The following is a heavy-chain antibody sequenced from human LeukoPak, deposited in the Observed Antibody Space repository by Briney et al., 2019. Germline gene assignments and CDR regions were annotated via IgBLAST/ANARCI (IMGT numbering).Heavy chain of an antibody. CDR2: IYSGGST. D-gene: IGHD3-3*01. Sequence: PGGSLRLSCAAPGFTVSSNYMSWVRQAPGKGLEWVSVIYSGGSTYYADSVKGRFTISRDNSKNTLYLQMNSLRAEDTAVYYCAKGGPTYYDFWSGYWPFDYWGQGTLVTVSS. CDR1: GFTVSSNY. V-gene: IGHV3-66*01. J-gene: IGHJ4*02. CDR3: AKGGPTYYDFWSGYWPFDY.